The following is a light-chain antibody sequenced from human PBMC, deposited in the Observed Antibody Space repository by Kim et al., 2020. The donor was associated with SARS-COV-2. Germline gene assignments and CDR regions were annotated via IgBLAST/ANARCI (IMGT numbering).Light chain of an antibody. V-gene: IGLV9-49*01. CDR2: VGTGGIVG. Sequence: CTLSSGYNNYKVDWYQQRPGKGPRFVMRVGTGGIVGSKGDGIPDRFSVLGSGLNRYLTIRNIQEEDESDYHCGADHGSGSNFVSVFGGGTKLTVL. CDR3: GADHGSGSNFVSV. CDR1: SGYNNYK. J-gene: IGLJ2*01.